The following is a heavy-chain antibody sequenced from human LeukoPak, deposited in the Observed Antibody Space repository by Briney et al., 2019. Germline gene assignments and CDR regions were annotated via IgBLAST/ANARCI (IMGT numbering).Heavy chain of an antibody. CDR3: ANEEWYRFDY. D-gene: IGHD2-8*01. V-gene: IGHV3-7*03. Sequence: EPGGSLRLSCAASGFTFSSYAMSWVRQTPGKGLEWVATMDGGGSATYYVDSVKGRFTITRDNAKNSLFLQMNSLRAEDTALYYCANEEWYRFDYWGQGTLVTVPS. CDR2: MDGGGSAT. CDR1: GFTFSSYA. J-gene: IGHJ4*02.